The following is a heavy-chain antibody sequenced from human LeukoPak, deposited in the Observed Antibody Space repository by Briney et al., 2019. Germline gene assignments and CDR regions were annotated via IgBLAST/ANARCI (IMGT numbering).Heavy chain of an antibody. V-gene: IGHV3-74*01. D-gene: IGHD6-13*01. CDR2: IDYDGSTT. J-gene: IGHJ4*02. Sequence: GGSLRLSCAGSGFSLSTFWMHWVRQAPGKGLVWVSRIDYDGSTTTYADSVKGRFTISRDNSKNTLYLQMNSLRAEDTAVYYCARDIAAANDYWGQGTLVTVSS. CDR3: ARDIAAANDY. CDR1: GFSLSTFW.